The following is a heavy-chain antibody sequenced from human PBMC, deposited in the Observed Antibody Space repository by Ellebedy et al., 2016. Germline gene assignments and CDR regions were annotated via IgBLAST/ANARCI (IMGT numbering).Heavy chain of an antibody. V-gene: IGHV3-9*01. CDR1: GFTFDDYA. CDR2: ISWNSAAI. CDR3: AKGTMDYLHH. J-gene: IGHJ4*02. Sequence: SLNISXATSGFTFDDYALHWVRQVPGKGLEWVSGISWNSAAIGYGEAVKGRFTISRDSAKNYLYLQMNSLRVEDTALYFCAKGTMDYLHHWGQGTLVTVSS. D-gene: IGHD3-10*01.